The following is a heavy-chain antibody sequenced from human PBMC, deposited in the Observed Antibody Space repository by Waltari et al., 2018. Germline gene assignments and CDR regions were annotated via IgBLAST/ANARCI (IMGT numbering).Heavy chain of an antibody. V-gene: IGHV4-4*07. CDR2: IYATGST. D-gene: IGHD3-10*01. CDR1: GGPLSTYY. CDR3: ARLPYNNIYFYYYMDV. Sequence: VQLQESGPGLVKPSETLSLTCTVSGGPLSTYYWSWIRQPAGKGLEWIGRIYATGSTNYNPALKSRVTMSVDTSKNQFSLKLSSVTAADTAVYYCARLPYNNIYFYYYMDVWGKGTTVTVSS. J-gene: IGHJ6*03.